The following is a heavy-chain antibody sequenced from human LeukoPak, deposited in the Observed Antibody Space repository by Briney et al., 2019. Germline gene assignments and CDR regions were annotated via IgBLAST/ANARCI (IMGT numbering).Heavy chain of an antibody. D-gene: IGHD6-13*01. CDR3: AKESDVAAAGIDY. J-gene: IGHJ4*02. CDR1: GFTLSGYG. V-gene: IGHV3-30*02. CDR2: IRYEGSNK. Sequence: PGGSLRLSCAASGFTLSGYGMHWVRQAPGKGLQWVTFIRYEGSNKYYADLVKGRFTISRDNSKNTLYLQMNSLRVEDTAVYYCAKESDVAAAGIDYWGQGTLVTVSS.